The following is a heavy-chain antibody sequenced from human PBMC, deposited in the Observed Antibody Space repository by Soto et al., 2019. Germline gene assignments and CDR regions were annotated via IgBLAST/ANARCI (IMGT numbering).Heavy chain of an antibody. CDR1: GYNFTSYG. CDR3: ATVAGAFDI. V-gene: IGHV1-18*01. D-gene: IGHD6-19*01. Sequence: QAQLVQSGAEVKKPGASVKVSCKASGYNFTSYGISWVRQAPGQGLEWMGWISAYSGDTRNIQKFQGRVTMTRDRSTRTAYMELRSLRSDDTAVYYCATVAGAFDIWGQGTMVIVSS. CDR2: ISAYSGDT. J-gene: IGHJ3*02.